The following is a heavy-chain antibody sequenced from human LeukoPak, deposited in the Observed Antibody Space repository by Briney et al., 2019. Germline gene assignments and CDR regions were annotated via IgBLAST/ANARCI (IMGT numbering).Heavy chain of an antibody. CDR2: IFHTGNT. J-gene: IGHJ4*02. CDR3: ARGYSDYPYYFDN. Sequence: PSQTLSLTCTVSGGSISSDTSSYNWIRQPLGKGLEWIGYIFHTGNTYYSPSLKSRVTIAIDMSKNQFSLKLSSVTAADTAVYYCARGYSDYPYYFDNWGQGTLVTVSS. CDR1: GGSISSDTSS. D-gene: IGHD5-12*01. V-gene: IGHV4-30-2*01.